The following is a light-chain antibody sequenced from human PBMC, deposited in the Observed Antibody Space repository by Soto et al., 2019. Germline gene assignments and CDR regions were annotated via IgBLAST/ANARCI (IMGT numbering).Light chain of an antibody. V-gene: IGKV1-12*02. CDR3: RQANSFPSA. Sequence: DIQMTQSPSAVSASGGDRVIITCLASQGINSWVAWYRQHPGRAPKLLIYSSSPLQRGVPSRFSGYVSGTGFTLSIICLPPEVLVTYSCRQANSFPSAFVGGTKVQL. J-gene: IGKJ4*01. CDR1: QGINSW. CDR2: SSS.